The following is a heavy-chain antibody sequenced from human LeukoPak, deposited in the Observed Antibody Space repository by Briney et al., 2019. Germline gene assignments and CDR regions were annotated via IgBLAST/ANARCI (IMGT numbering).Heavy chain of an antibody. CDR3: ARVRGWDKNYFDY. J-gene: IGHJ4*02. D-gene: IGHD1-26*01. V-gene: IGHV4-61*02. CDR2: IYTSGST. Sequence: PSETLSLTCTVSGGSISSGSYYWSWIRQPAGKGLEWIGRIYTSGSTNYNPSLKSRVTISVDTSKNQFSLKLSSVTAADTAVYYCARVRGWDKNYFDYWGQGTLATVSS. CDR1: GGSISSGSYY.